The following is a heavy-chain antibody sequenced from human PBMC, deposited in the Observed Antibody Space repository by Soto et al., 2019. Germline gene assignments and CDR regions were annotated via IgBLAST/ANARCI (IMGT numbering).Heavy chain of an antibody. Sequence: SETLSLTCTVSGGSVSSYYWSWIRQSPGKGLEWIGYIYYSGSTNYNPSLKSRVTISVDTSKNQFSLKLSSVTAADTAVYYCAGVGEYGGYVYGGFDYGGRGPRATVSS. J-gene: IGHJ4*02. CDR1: GGSVSSYY. D-gene: IGHD5-12*01. CDR2: IYYSGST. CDR3: AGVGEYGGYVYGGFDY. V-gene: IGHV4-59*02.